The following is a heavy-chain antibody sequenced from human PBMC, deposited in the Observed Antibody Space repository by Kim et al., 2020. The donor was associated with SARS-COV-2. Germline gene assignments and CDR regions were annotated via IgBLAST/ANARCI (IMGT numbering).Heavy chain of an antibody. J-gene: IGHJ4*01. Sequence: GGSLRLSCAASGFTFSSYAMHWVRQAPGKGLEWVAVISYDGSNKYYADSVKGRFTISRDNSKNTLYLQMNSLRAEDTAVYYCARERGREVPAAMPGYWG. CDR1: GFTFSSYA. CDR2: ISYDGSNK. V-gene: IGHV3-30*04. D-gene: IGHD2-2*01. CDR3: ARERGREVPAAMPGY.